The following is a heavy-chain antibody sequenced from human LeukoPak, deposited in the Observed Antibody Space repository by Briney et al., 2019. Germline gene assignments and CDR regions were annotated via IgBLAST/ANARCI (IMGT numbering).Heavy chain of an antibody. J-gene: IGHJ4*02. V-gene: IGHV1-69*01. CDR2: IIPIFGTA. CDR1: GGTFSSYA. CDR3: ARAPLYGSGSYSPFDY. D-gene: IGHD3-10*01. Sequence: GSSVKVSCKASGGTFSSYAISWVRQAPVQGLEWMGGIIPIFGTANYAQKFQGRVTITADESTSTAYMELSSLRSEDTAVYYCARAPLYGSGSYSPFDYWGQGTLVTVSS.